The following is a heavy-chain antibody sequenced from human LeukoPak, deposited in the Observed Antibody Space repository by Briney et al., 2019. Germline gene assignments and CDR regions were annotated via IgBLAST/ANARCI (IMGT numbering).Heavy chain of an antibody. J-gene: IGHJ3*02. CDR1: GFTFSSYG. CDR3: ARGHVRVSAHDDAFDI. Sequence: GGSLRPSCAASGFTFSSYGMLWVRQAPGKGLEWVAFIRYDGSNKYYADSVKGRFTISRDNAKNSLYLQMNSLRAEDTAVYYCARGHVRVSAHDDAFDIWGQGTMVTVSS. V-gene: IGHV3-30*02. D-gene: IGHD5/OR15-5a*01. CDR2: IRYDGSNK.